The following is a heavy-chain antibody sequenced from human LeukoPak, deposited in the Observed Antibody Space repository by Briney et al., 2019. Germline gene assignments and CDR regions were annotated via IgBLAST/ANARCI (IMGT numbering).Heavy chain of an antibody. D-gene: IGHD3-3*01. Sequence: ASVQVSCKASGYTFTGYYMHWVRQAAGQGVEWMGRMNPNRGGAHYAQKFQDKVSITSDTSISAPYMELSRLSADDTAVYYCASVRITIFGVVTALVYWGQGALVTVSS. V-gene: IGHV1-2*06. CDR2: MNPNRGGA. CDR1: GYTFTGYY. CDR3: ASVRITIFGVVTALVY. J-gene: IGHJ4*02.